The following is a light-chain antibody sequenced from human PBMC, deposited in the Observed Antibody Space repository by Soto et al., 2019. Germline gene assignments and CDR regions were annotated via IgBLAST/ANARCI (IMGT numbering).Light chain of an antibody. Sequence: EIVLTQSPATLSLSPGERATLSCRASQSVSSYLAWYQQKPGQAPRLLIYDASNRATGIPARFRGSGSGTDFTLTISSLEPEDFAVYYCQQRSNWPPRVTFGPVTTVDIK. J-gene: IGKJ3*01. CDR3: QQRSNWPPRVT. V-gene: IGKV3-11*01. CDR2: DAS. CDR1: QSVSSY.